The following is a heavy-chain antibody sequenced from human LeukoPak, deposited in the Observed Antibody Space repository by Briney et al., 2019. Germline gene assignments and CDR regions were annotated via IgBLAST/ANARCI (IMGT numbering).Heavy chain of an antibody. CDR2: INKDATIT. Sequence: GGSLRLSCAASAFSRNDFWMHWVRQGPGKGLEWVSRINKDATITTYADSVKGRFTVSRDNVKNMVYLDMNGLRGDDTAVYYCARSGIGRGFDIWGRGATVTVSS. CDR1: AFSRNDFW. CDR3: ARSGIGRGFDI. J-gene: IGHJ3*02. D-gene: IGHD2/OR15-2a*01. V-gene: IGHV3-74*01.